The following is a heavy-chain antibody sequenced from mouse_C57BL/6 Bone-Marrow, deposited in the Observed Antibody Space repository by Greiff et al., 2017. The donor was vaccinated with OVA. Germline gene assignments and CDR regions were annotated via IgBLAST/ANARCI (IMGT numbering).Heavy chain of an antibody. CDR2: IHPTSGST. CDR1: GYTFTSYW. CDR3: ARCTTVVNWDFDV. V-gene: IGHV1-64*01. Sequence: QVQLQPSGAELVKPGASVTLSCKASGYTFTSYWMHWVKQRPGQGLEWIGMIHPTSGSTTYNEKFKSKATLTVANSSSTAYMQLSSLTSEDSAVYYCARCTTVVNWDFDVWGTGTTVTVSS. D-gene: IGHD1-1*01. J-gene: IGHJ1*03.